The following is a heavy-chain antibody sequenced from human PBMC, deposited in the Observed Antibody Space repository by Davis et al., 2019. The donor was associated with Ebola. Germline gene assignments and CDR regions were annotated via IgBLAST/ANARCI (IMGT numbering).Heavy chain of an antibody. J-gene: IGHJ3*02. D-gene: IGHD4-17*01. V-gene: IGHV4-30-4*01. CDR3: ARRMGMGDYVSAFDI. Sequence: PSETLSLTCTVSGGSISSGDYYWSWIRKPPGKGLEWIGYIYYSGSTYYNPSLKSRVTISVDTSKNQFSLKLSSVTAADTAVYYCARRMGMGDYVSAFDIWGQGTMVTVSS. CDR1: GGSISSGDYY. CDR2: IYYSGST.